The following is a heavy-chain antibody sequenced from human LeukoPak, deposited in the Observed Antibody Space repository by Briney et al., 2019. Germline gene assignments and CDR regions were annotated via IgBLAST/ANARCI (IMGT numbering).Heavy chain of an antibody. CDR3: ASWPGGWYGEDS. Sequence: GGSLRLSCAASGFTFDDYAMHWVRQAPGKGLEWVSGISWNSGSIGYADSVKGRFTISRDNAKNSLYLQMNSLRAEDTALYYCASWPGGWYGEDSWGQGTLVTVSS. CDR1: GFTFDDYA. V-gene: IGHV3-9*01. CDR2: ISWNSGSI. D-gene: IGHD6-19*01. J-gene: IGHJ4*02.